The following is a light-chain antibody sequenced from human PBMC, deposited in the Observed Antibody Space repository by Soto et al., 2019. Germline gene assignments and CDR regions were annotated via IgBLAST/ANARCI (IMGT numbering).Light chain of an antibody. CDR1: QSIRSY. J-gene: IGKJ5*01. CDR3: QQSASTPIT. Sequence: DIQMTQSPSSLSASVGDRVTITCRASQSIRSYLNWYQQKPGKAPKVLIYAASSLQSGVPSRFSGSGSGTDFTLTISSLQPEDFATYFCQQSASTPITFGLGTRLEIK. V-gene: IGKV1-39*01. CDR2: AAS.